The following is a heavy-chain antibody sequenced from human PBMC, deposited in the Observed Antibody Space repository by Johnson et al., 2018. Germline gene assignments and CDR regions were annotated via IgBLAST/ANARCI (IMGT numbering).Heavy chain of an antibody. V-gene: IGHV4-30-4*01. Sequence: QVQLQESGPGLVKPSQTLSLTCSVSGASIRSGDYYWTWMRQSPGKGLEWIGYIYHFGTTYYDPSPQSRLPISTHPSKNLFSLKLISVTAADSAVYFCAIGLKPQLESRRYYYYYMDVWGKGTTVTVSS. CDR2: IYHFGTT. CDR3: AIGLKPQLESRRYYYYYMDV. CDR1: GASIRSGDYY. J-gene: IGHJ6*03. D-gene: IGHD1-1*01.